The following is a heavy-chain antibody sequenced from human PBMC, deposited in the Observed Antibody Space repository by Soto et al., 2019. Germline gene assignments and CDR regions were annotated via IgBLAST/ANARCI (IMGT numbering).Heavy chain of an antibody. Sequence: LGESLKISCKGSGYSFTIYWIAWVRQMPGKGLEWMGIIYPGDSETRYSPSFQGQVTISADKSINTAYLQWSSLRASDTAMYYCARGDTAMAPKYFDYWGQGTLVTVSS. V-gene: IGHV5-51*01. CDR1: GYSFTIYW. CDR2: IYPGDSET. CDR3: ARGDTAMAPKYFDY. D-gene: IGHD5-18*01. J-gene: IGHJ4*02.